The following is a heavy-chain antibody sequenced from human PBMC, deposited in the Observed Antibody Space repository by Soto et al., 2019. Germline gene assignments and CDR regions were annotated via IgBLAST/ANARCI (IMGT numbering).Heavy chain of an antibody. D-gene: IGHD3-22*01. CDR1: GFTFSSYA. CDR3: AREGYYYDSSGYYGNLGY. V-gene: IGHV3-30-3*01. CDR2: ISYDGSNK. J-gene: IGHJ4*02. Sequence: QVQLVESGGGVVQPGRSLRLSCAASGFTFSSYAMHWVRQAPGKGLEWVAVISYDGSNKYYADSVKGRFTISRDNSKNPLYLQMNSLRAEDTAVYYCAREGYYYDSSGYYGNLGYWGQGTLVTVSS.